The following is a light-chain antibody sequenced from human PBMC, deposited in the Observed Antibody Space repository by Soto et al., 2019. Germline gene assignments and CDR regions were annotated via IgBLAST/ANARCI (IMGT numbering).Light chain of an antibody. CDR2: DVS. V-gene: IGLV2-14*01. J-gene: IGLJ2*01. CDR1: SSDVGGYNY. Sequence: QSALTQPASVSGSPGQSITISCTGTSSDVGGYNYVSWYQQHPGKATKLIIYDVSNRPSGVSNRFSGSKSGNTASLTISGLQAEDEADYSCSSYTRSSTLVVFGGGTKLTVL. CDR3: SSYTRSSTLVV.